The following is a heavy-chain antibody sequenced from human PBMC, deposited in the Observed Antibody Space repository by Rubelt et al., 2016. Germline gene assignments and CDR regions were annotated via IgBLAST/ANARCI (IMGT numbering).Heavy chain of an antibody. J-gene: IGHJ4*02. V-gene: IGHV4-34*01. D-gene: IGHD3-10*01. Sequence: QVQLQQWGAGLLKPSETLSLTCAVYGGSFSGYYWSWIRQPPGKGLEWIGEINHSGSTNYNPSLKGRVTISVDKSKNQFSLTLSAGTAADTAVYYCARAPYGSGILFDYWGQGTLVTVSS. CDR2: INHSGST. CDR3: ARAPYGSGILFDY. CDR1: GGSFSGYY.